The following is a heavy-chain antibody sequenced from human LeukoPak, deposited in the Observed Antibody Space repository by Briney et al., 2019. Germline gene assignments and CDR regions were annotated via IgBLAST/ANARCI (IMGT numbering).Heavy chain of an antibody. CDR2: ITSSGNYI. CDR1: GFTFSTYN. J-gene: IGHJ4*02. Sequence: PGGSLRLSCAASGFTFSTYNMNWVRQAPGRGLKWVSSITSSGNYIYYADSVKGRFTISRDNAKNSLYLQMNSLRAEDTAVYYCARDLAYQLLDESGWGQGTPITVSS. V-gene: IGHV3-21*01. CDR3: ARDLAYQLLDESG. D-gene: IGHD2-2*01.